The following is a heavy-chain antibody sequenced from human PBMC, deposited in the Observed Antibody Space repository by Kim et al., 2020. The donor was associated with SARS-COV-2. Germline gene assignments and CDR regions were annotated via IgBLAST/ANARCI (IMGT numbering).Heavy chain of an antibody. V-gene: IGHV3-23*01. D-gene: IGHD5-12*01. CDR2: IKRPDDSA. CDR3: VKGAWLDY. J-gene: IGHJ4*02. CDR1: GFSFGTFD. Sequence: GGSLRLSCVASGFSFGTFDMSWARQAPGKGLKWVSVIKRPDDSAYYAESVKGRFTVSRDSARNTLYLQMNSLRVDDTAVYYCVKGAWLDYWGPGTLVTVSS.